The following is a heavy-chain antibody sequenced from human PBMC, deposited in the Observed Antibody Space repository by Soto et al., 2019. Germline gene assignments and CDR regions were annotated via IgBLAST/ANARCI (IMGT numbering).Heavy chain of an antibody. J-gene: IGHJ4*02. D-gene: IGHD3-9*01. Sequence: QVQLQESGPGLVKPSGTLSLICDLSGGSMRSSNWWSWVREPPGKVLEWIGEVDHSGRTYYNTSRKSRFTISVDKPKNQFSLKLSSVTAADTAVYYCARRPSVRYFDYWGQGTLVTVSS. CDR1: GGSMRSSNW. CDR3: ARRPSVRYFDY. CDR2: VDHSGRT. V-gene: IGHV4-4*02.